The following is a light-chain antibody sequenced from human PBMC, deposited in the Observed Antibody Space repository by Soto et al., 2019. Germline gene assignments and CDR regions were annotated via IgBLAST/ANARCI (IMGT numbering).Light chain of an antibody. V-gene: IGKV3-20*01. CDR1: QTISSSH. CDR2: GAS. Sequence: EIVLTQSPGTLSLSPGERATLSCRASQTISSSHFAWYQQKPGQAPRLLIYGASSRATDIPDRFSGSGSGADFTLTISRLKPEYVALYYCQHYDSSLRTFGPGTKVEIK. CDR3: QHYDSSLRT. J-gene: IGKJ1*01.